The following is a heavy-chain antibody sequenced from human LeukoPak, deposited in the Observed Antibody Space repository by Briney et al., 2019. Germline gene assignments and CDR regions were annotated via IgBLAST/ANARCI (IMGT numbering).Heavy chain of an antibody. V-gene: IGHV5-51*01. Sequence: GESLKISCKDSGYSFTSYWIGWVRQMPGKGLEWMGIIHPGDSDTRYSPSFQGQVTISADKSINTAYLQWSSLKASDTAIYYCARRGEAMDPFDYWSQGTLVTVSS. J-gene: IGHJ4*02. CDR3: ARRGEAMDPFDY. D-gene: IGHD5-18*01. CDR2: IHPGDSDT. CDR1: GYSFTSYW.